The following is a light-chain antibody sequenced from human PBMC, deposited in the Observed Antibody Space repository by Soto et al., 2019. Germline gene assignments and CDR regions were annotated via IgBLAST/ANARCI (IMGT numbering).Light chain of an antibody. J-gene: IGKJ1*01. CDR2: AAS. CDR1: QGISNS. Sequence: DIQMTQSPSSLSASIGDRVTISCRASQGISNSLAWYQQKAGEVPKLLIYAASTSHSGVPSRFRGSGSGTDFTLTISSLQPEDVATYYCQNYKSAPRTFGQGTTVEIK. V-gene: IGKV1-27*01. CDR3: QNYKSAPRT.